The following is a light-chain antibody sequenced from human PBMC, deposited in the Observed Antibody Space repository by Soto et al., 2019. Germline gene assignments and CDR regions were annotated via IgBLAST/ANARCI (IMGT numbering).Light chain of an antibody. V-gene: IGKV1-39*01. CDR2: AAS. Sequence: DIRMTQSPSSLSASVGDRVIITCRSSQSIRSYLNWYQQKPGKAPKLQISAASSLQRGVASRFSGSGSGTDFTLTINSLHPEDVATYFCQQTASPPYTFGQGTKLEI. CDR1: QSIRSY. CDR3: QQTASPPYT. J-gene: IGKJ2*01.